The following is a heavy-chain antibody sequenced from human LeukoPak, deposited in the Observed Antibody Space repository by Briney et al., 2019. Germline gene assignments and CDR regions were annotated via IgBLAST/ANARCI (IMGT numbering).Heavy chain of an antibody. Sequence: SDTLSLTCAVSGYSIISSSWWGWIRQPPGKGLEWIGYIYHSGTTYYNPSLQSRVTMSVDTSKNQFFLKLSSVTAVDTAVYYCARKENVYYYFDYWGQGTLVTVSS. J-gene: IGHJ4*02. CDR3: ARKENVYYYFDY. CDR1: GYSIISSSW. V-gene: IGHV4-28*01. CDR2: IYHSGTT. D-gene: IGHD3-10*01.